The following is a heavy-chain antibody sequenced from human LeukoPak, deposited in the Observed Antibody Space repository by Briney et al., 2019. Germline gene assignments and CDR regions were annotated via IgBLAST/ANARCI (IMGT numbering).Heavy chain of an antibody. Sequence: ASVKVSCKASGYTFTSYGIRWVRQAPGQGLEWMGWISAYNGNTNYAQKLQGRVTMTTDTSTSTAYMELRSLRSDDTAVYYCARDPGFSGYGGSDAFDIWGQGTMVTVSS. J-gene: IGHJ3*02. D-gene: IGHD4-23*01. V-gene: IGHV1-18*01. CDR3: ARDPGFSGYGGSDAFDI. CDR2: ISAYNGNT. CDR1: GYTFTSYG.